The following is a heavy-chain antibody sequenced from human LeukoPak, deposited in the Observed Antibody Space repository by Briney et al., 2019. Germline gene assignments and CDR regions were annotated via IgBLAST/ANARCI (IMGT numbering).Heavy chain of an antibody. V-gene: IGHV3-23*01. CDR2: ISGSGGDT. CDR1: GFTFSSYA. Sequence: GGSLRLSCAASGFTFSSYAMNWVRQAPGKGLEWVSISGSGGDTYYADSVKGRFTISRDNSRNTLYLQMNSLRAEDTAVYYCAKARGATYGTYYFDYWGQGTLVTVSS. J-gene: IGHJ4*02. D-gene: IGHD4/OR15-4a*01. CDR3: AKARGATYGTYYFDY.